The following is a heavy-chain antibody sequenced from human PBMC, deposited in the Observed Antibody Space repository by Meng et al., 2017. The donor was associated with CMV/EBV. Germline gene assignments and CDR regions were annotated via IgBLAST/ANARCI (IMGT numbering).Heavy chain of an antibody. Sequence: GESLKISCAASGFTFSSYSMNWVRQAPGKGLEWVSSISSSSSYIYYADPVKGRFTISRDNAKNSLYLQMNSLRAEDTAVYYCARDGGDCSSTSCYTHGYYGMDVWGQGTTVTVSS. CDR2: ISSSSSYI. CDR3: ARDGGDCSSTSCYTHGYYGMDV. V-gene: IGHV3-21*01. J-gene: IGHJ6*02. D-gene: IGHD2-2*02. CDR1: GFTFSSYS.